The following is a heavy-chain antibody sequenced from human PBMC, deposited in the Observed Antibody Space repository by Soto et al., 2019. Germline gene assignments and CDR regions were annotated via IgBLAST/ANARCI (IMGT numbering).Heavy chain of an antibody. D-gene: IGHD3-9*01. CDR2: IYQNGGT. V-gene: IGHV4-4*02. CDR3: ASPWWSFLTGRGDALEI. Sequence: QVQLQESGPGLVKPSGTLSLTCAVSGGSISSSTWWSWVRQPPGKVLEWIGEIYQNGGTNYSPSLRIRVTLSVEESKTQLSLMLIAVTAAETAVYYCASPWWSFLTGRGDALEIWCQGTIVTVSS. J-gene: IGHJ3*02. CDR1: GGSISSSTW.